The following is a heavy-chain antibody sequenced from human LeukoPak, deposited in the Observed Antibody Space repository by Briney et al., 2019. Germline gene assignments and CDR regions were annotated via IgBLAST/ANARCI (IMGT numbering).Heavy chain of an antibody. D-gene: IGHD4-17*01. CDR2: ISHSGIT. J-gene: IGHJ4*02. CDR3: TRQSGTVTPIDY. Sequence: SETLSLTCAASSGSLSGYSWGWIRQPPGKGLEWVGEISHSGITNYNASLKSRVTISLKKSESQFSLMVSSVTAADTAVYYCTRQSGTVTPIDYWSQGTLVTVSS. V-gene: IGHV4-34*01. CDR1: SGSLSGYS.